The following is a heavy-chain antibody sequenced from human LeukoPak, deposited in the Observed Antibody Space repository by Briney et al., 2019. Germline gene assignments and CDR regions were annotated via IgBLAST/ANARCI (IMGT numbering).Heavy chain of an antibody. CDR2: INPNSGGT. Sequence: GASVKVSCKASGYTFTGYYMHWVRQAPGQGLEWMGWINPNSGGTNYAQKFQGRVTMTRDTSISTAYMELSRLRSDDTAVYYCARGGFLEWSRPPYVDYWGQGTLVTVSS. CDR1: GYTFTGYY. D-gene: IGHD3-3*01. J-gene: IGHJ4*02. V-gene: IGHV1-2*02. CDR3: ARGGFLEWSRPPYVDY.